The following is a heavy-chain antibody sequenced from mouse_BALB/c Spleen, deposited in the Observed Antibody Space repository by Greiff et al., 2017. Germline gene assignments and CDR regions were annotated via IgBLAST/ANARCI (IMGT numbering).Heavy chain of an antibody. CDR3: ARDGYYAMDY. V-gene: IGHV7-3*02. Sequence: DGMLVESGGGLVQPGGSLRLSCATSGFTFTDYYMSWVRQPPGKALEWLGFIRNKANGYTTEYSASVKGRFTISRDNSQSILYLQMNTLRAEDSATYYCARDGYYAMDYWGQGTSVTVSS. CDR2: IRNKANGYTT. J-gene: IGHJ4*01. CDR1: GFTFTDYY.